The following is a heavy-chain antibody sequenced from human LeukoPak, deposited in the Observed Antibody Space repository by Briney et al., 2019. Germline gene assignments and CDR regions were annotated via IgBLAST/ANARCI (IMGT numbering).Heavy chain of an antibody. Sequence: ASVKVSCKASGYTFTSYYMHWVRQAPGQGLEWMGIINPSGGSTNYAQKFQGRVTITADESTSTAYMELSSLRSEDTAVYYCARDLAGATDYWGQGTLVTVSS. J-gene: IGHJ4*02. CDR2: INPSGGST. CDR1: GYTFTSYY. CDR3: ARDLAGATDY. V-gene: IGHV1-46*01. D-gene: IGHD1-26*01.